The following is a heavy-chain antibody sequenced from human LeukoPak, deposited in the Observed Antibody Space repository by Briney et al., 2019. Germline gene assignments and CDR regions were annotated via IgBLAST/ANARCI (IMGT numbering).Heavy chain of an antibody. J-gene: IGHJ5*02. CDR3: ARDGIHHGGYP. CDR2: IKADGGGR. D-gene: IGHD4-23*01. V-gene: IGHV3-7*01. Sequence: GGSLRLSCAASGFTFSDYYMSWLRQAPGKGLEWVAHIKADGGGRNYVDSVKGRFTISRDNAKNSLYLQMNSLRAEDTAVYYCARDGIHHGGYPWGRGTLVTVSS. CDR1: GFTFSDYY.